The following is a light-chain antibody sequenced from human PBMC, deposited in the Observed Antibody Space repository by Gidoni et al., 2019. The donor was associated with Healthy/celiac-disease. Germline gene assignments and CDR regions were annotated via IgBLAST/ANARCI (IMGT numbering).Light chain of an antibody. CDR2: GAS. J-gene: IGKJ2*01. Sequence: DIVLTQSPGTLSLSPVERATLSCRASQSVSSSFLAWYQQKPSQAPRLLIYGASSRATGIPDRFSGSGSGTDFTLTISRLEPEDFAVYYCQQYGSSTGYTFGQGTKLEIK. CDR3: QQYGSSTGYT. V-gene: IGKV3-20*01. CDR1: QSVSSSF.